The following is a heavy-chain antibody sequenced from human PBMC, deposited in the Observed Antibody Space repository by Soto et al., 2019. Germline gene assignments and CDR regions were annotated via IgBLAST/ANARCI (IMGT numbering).Heavy chain of an antibody. V-gene: IGHV2-5*01. D-gene: IGHD6-13*01. CDR2: IFLNDEE. Sequence: SGPTLVYPTQTLTLTCTFSGFSLSTSEVGVGWIRQPPGKALEWLALIFLNDEERYTPSLKRRLTNTKDISKTQEDLTMTNSDHMETATYCGAHSRVFDWFDPWGQGTLVTVSS. CDR1: GFSLSTSEVG. J-gene: IGHJ5*02. CDR3: AHSRVFDWFDP.